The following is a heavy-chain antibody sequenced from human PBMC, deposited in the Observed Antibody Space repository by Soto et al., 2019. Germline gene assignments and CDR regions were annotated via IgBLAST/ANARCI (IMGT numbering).Heavy chain of an antibody. CDR2: ISAYNGNT. Sequence: ASVQFSFKPAGYTFTSYGLIRGRPDTDPGLEWMGWISAYNGNTNYAQKLQGRVTMTTDTSTSTAYMELRSLRSDDTAVYYCARGDAFDIWGQGTMVTVSS. J-gene: IGHJ3*02. CDR1: GYTFTSYG. CDR3: ARGDAFDI. V-gene: IGHV1-18*04.